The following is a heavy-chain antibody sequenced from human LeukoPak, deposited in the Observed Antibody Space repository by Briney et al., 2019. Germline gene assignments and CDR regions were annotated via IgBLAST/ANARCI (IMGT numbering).Heavy chain of an antibody. V-gene: IGHV3-21*01. Sequence: GGSLRLSCAASGFTFSSYSMSWVRQAPGKGLEWVSSISSSSSYIYYADSVKGRFTISRDNAKNSLYLQMNSLRAEDTAVYYCARVGTSRELTYWGQGTLVTVSS. D-gene: IGHD1-26*01. CDR3: ARVGTSRELTY. CDR2: ISSSSSYI. J-gene: IGHJ4*02. CDR1: GFTFSSYS.